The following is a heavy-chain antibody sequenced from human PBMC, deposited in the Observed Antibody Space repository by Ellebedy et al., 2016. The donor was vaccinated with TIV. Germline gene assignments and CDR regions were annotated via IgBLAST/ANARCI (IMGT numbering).Heavy chain of an antibody. CDR1: GFTFSSYA. D-gene: IGHD3-9*01. CDR3: ANGLRSDWLLQYYYYYGMDV. CDR2: ISGSGGST. V-gene: IGHV3-23*01. Sequence: GGSLRLXXAASGFTFSSYAMSWVRQAPGKGLEWVSAISGSGGSTYYADSVKGRFTISRDNSKNTLYLQMNSLRAEDTAVYYCANGLRSDWLLQYYYYYGMDVWGQGTTVTVSS. J-gene: IGHJ6*02.